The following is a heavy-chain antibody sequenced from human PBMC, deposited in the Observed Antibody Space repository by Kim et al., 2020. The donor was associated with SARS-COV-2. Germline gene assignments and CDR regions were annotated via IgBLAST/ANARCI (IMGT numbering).Heavy chain of an antibody. CDR1: GGSISSYY. CDR3: ARANYGSTWSLNYFDY. D-gene: IGHD6-13*01. J-gene: IGHJ4*02. CDR2: IYYSGST. V-gene: IGHV4-59*01. Sequence: SETLSLTCTVSGGSISSYYWSWIRQPPGKGLEYIGYIYYSGSTNYNPSLKSRVTISVDTSKIQFSLKLSSVTAADTAVYYCARANYGSTWSLNYFDYWGQGTLVTVSS.